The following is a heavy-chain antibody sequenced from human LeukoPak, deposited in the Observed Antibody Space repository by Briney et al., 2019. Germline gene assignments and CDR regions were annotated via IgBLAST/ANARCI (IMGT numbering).Heavy chain of an antibody. Sequence: GGSLRLSRVASGFTLNSYWMHWVRQAPGKGLVWVSRINGDGSSTSYADSVKGRFTISRDNAKNTLYLQMNSLRAEDTAVYYCARGVYGSSCGYWGQGTLVTVSS. D-gene: IGHD6-13*01. CDR1: GFTLNSYW. CDR2: INGDGSST. V-gene: IGHV3-74*01. J-gene: IGHJ4*02. CDR3: ARGVYGSSCGY.